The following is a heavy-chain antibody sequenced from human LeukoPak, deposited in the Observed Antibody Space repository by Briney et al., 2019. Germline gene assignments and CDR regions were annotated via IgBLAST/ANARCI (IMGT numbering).Heavy chain of an antibody. J-gene: IGHJ6*03. CDR1: GGSISSGGYY. D-gene: IGHD1/OR15-1a*01. CDR3: ARGGGNSGYYYYYMDV. V-gene: IGHV4-31*03. Sequence: SQTLSLTCTVPGGSISSGGYYWSWIRQHPGKGLEWIGYIYYSGSTYYNPSLKSRVTISVDTSKNQFSLKLSSVTAADTAVYYCARGGGNSGYYYYYMDVWGKGTTVTVSS. CDR2: IYYSGST.